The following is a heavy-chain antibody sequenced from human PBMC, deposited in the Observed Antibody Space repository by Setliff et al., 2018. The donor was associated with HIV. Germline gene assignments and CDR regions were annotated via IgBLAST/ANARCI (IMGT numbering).Heavy chain of an antibody. V-gene: IGHV1-24*01. Sequence: ASVKVSCKVPGYTLTELSRHWVRQAPGKGLEWIGSFDPQDDETIYAQNFQGRVTMTEDTSTDAAYMELSSLRSEDTAVYYCVTQRGSGSDPFDIWGPGTMVTVSS. D-gene: IGHD6-25*01. CDR2: FDPQDDET. CDR1: GYTLTELS. J-gene: IGHJ3*02. CDR3: VTQRGSGSDPFDI.